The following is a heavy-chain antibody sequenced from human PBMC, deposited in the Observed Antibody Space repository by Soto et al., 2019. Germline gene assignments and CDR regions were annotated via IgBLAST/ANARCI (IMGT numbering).Heavy chain of an antibody. CDR1: GFIVSSYY. V-gene: IGHV3-53*01. D-gene: IGHD6-19*01. J-gene: IGHJ3*01. Sequence: LRVSCAGSGFIVSSYYMSWVRQAPGKGLEWISVIYSGGSTYYADSVKGRFTISRDNSENTLYLQLNSLRAEDTAVYYCAKSGGNGWFADAFDVWGQGTMVTVSS. CDR2: IYSGGST. CDR3: AKSGGNGWFADAFDV.